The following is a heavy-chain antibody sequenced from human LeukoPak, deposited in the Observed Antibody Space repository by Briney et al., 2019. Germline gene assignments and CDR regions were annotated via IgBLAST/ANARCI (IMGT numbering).Heavy chain of an antibody. Sequence: SETLSLTCTVSGGSISSSSYYWGWIRQPPGKGLEWIGSIYYSGSTYYNPSLKSRVTISVDTSKNQFSLKLTSVTAADTAVYYCARDGHDRNLDSWGQGILVTVSS. CDR1: GGSISSSSYY. CDR2: IYYSGST. V-gene: IGHV4-39*07. CDR3: ARDGHDRNLDS. J-gene: IGHJ5*01.